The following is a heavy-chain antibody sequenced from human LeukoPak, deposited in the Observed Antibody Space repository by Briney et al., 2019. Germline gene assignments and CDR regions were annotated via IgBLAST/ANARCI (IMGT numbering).Heavy chain of an antibody. V-gene: IGHV3-30*02. CDR2: IRYDGSNE. Sequence: PGGSLRLSCAVPGFTFSDYMSWLRQAPGKGLEWVASIRYDGSNEYYADSVKGRFTISRDNSKNTLYLQMNSLRTEDTAVYYCAIYDSSGNNGYWGQGTLVTVSS. J-gene: IGHJ4*02. D-gene: IGHD3-22*01. CDR1: GFTFSDY. CDR3: AIYDSSGNNGY.